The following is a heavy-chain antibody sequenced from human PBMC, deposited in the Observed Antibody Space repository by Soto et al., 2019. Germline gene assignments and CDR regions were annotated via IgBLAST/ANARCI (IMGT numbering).Heavy chain of an antibody. CDR2: IYWDDDK. V-gene: IGHV2-5*02. J-gene: IGHJ4*02. CDR3: AHRLDYYGSGRYYPYFDY. CDR1: GFSLSTSGVG. Sequence: QITLKESGPTLVKPTQTLTLTCTFSGFSLSTSGVGVGWIRQPPGKALEWLALIYWDDDKRYSPSLKSRLTIPKDXXKXQXXLTMPHMDPVDTAPYYCAHRLDYYGSGRYYPYFDYWGQGTLVTVSS. D-gene: IGHD3-10*01.